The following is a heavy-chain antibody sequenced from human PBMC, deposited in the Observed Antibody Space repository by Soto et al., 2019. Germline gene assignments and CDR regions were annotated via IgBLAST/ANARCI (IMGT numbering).Heavy chain of an antibody. Sequence: SETLSLTCTVSGGSIISGTYYWILIRQHPGKGLEWIGYIYYSGGTYYNPSLKSRVTISVDTSRNQFSLKLTSVTAADTAVYYCARAFGTGAEFDYWGQGTLVTVSS. J-gene: IGHJ4*02. CDR3: ARAFGTGAEFDY. CDR1: GGSIISGTYY. D-gene: IGHD3-16*01. CDR2: IYYSGGT. V-gene: IGHV4-31*03.